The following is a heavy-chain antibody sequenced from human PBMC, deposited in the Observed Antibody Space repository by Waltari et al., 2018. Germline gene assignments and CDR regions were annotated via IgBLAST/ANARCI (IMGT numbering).Heavy chain of an antibody. CDR1: GYTFTGYY. V-gene: IGHV1-2*02. Sequence: QVQLVQSGAEVKKPGASVKVSCKASGYTFTGYYMHWVRQAPGQGLEWMGWVKPNSGGTNYAQKFQGRVTMTRDTSISTAYMELSRLRSDDMAVYYCARGITVGARVWFDPWGQGTLVTVSS. CDR3: ARGITVGARVWFDP. D-gene: IGHD1-26*01. CDR2: VKPNSGGT. J-gene: IGHJ5*02.